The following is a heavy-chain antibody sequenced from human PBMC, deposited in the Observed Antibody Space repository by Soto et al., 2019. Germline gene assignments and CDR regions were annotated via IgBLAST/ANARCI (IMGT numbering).Heavy chain of an antibody. Sequence: GGSLRLSCAAASGFSVTNSDMSWVRQAPGKGLEWVSIFYAGGATYYTDSVKGRFTVSRDSSKNTLYLQMNSLRAEDTAVYYCARDYYRFNSGYGFSMDVWGQGTTVTVSS. D-gene: IGHD5-12*01. CDR3: ARDYYRFNSGYGFSMDV. V-gene: IGHV3-66*01. CDR2: FYAGGAT. J-gene: IGHJ6*02. CDR1: GFSVTNSD.